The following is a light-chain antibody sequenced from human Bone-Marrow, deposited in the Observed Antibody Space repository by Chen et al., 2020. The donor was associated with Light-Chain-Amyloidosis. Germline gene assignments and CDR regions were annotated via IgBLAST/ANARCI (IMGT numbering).Light chain of an antibody. CDR3: QQYDDLPLA. Sequence: DIQMTQSPSSLSASVGDRVTITCQASEDISIYLNWFQQKPGKPPNLLIYDASNLETGVPPRFSGSGSGTYFTLTISSLQPEDIGTYYCQQYDDLPLAFGQGTRLEIK. V-gene: IGKV1-33*01. CDR2: DAS. J-gene: IGKJ5*01. CDR1: EDISIY.